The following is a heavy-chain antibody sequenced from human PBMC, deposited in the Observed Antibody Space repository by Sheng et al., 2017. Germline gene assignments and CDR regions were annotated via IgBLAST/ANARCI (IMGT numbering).Heavy chain of an antibody. J-gene: IGHJ3*02. Sequence: QVQLQESGPGLVKPSGTLSLTCAVSGGSISSSNWWSWVRQPPGKGLEWIGEIYHSGSTNYNPSLKSRVTISVDKSKNQFSLKLGSVTAADTAVYYCARNGDSSGWTDAFDIWGQGTMVTVSS. CDR1: GGSISSSNW. CDR3: ARNGDSSGWTDAFDI. V-gene: IGHV4-4*02. D-gene: IGHD6-19*01. CDR2: IYHSGST.